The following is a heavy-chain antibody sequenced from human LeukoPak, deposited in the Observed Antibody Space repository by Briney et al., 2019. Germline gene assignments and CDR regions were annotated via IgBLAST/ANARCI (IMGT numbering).Heavy chain of an antibody. CDR1: GFTFDDYA. CDR3: AGGAERF. CDR2: ISWDGGST. Sequence: GGSLRLSCAASGFTFDDYAMHWVRQAPGKGLEWVSLISWDGGSTYYADSVKGRFTISRDNAKNSLYLQMNSLRAEDTAVYYCAGGAERFWGQGTLVTVSS. J-gene: IGHJ4*02. V-gene: IGHV3-43D*03.